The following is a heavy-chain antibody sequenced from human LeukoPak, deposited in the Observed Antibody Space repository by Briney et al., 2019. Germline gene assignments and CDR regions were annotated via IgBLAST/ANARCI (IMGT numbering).Heavy chain of an antibody. J-gene: IGHJ4*02. Sequence: GGSLRLSCAASGFTFDDYAMHWVRQAPGKGLEWVSGISWNSGSIGYADSVKGRFTISRDNAKNSLYLQMNSLRAEDTALYYCAKDVDIGYPXXXXFDYXGXGXLVTVS. CDR2: ISWNSGSI. CDR1: GFTFDDYA. D-gene: IGHD5-12*01. V-gene: IGHV3-9*01. CDR3: AKDVDIGYPXXXXFDY.